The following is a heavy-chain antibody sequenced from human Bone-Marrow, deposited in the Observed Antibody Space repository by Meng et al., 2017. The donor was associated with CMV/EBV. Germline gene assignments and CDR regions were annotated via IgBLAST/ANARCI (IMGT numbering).Heavy chain of an antibody. CDR2: IIPIFGTA. CDR3: ARSKSIAARPWGY. J-gene: IGHJ4*02. Sequence: SVKVSCKASGGTFSSYAISWVRQAPGQGLEWMGGIIPIFGTANYAQKFQGRVTITTDESTSTAYMELSSLRSEDTAVYYCARSKSIAARPWGYWGQGTLVTVSS. CDR1: GGTFSSYA. V-gene: IGHV1-69*05. D-gene: IGHD6-6*01.